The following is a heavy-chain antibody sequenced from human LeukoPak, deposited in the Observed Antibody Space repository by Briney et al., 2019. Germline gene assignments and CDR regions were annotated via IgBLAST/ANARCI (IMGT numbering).Heavy chain of an antibody. D-gene: IGHD3-16*02. CDR3: ARVPAGVIGMKDAFRI. CDR2: ISYDGSNK. CDR1: GFTFSSYG. Sequence: GRSLRLSCAASGFTFSSYGMHWVRQAPGKGLEWVAVISYDGSNKYYADSVKGRFTISRHNAKNSLYLQMNSLRVEDTAVYYCARVPAGVIGMKDAFRIWGQGTMVTASS. J-gene: IGHJ3*02. V-gene: IGHV3-30*03.